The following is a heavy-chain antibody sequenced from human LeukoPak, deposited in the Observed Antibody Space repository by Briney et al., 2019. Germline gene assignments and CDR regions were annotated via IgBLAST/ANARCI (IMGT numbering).Heavy chain of an antibody. CDR3: ARAEYYYGSGSYDS. D-gene: IGHD3-10*01. CDR1: GGSISSGGYS. V-gene: IGHV4-30-4*07. Sequence: SETLSLTCAVSGGSISSGGYSWSWIRQPPGKGLEWIGYIYHNGSTYYNPSLKSRVTISEDTSKNQFSLKLSSVTAADAAVYYCARAEYYYGSGSYDSWGQGTLVTVSS. CDR2: IYHNGST. J-gene: IGHJ4*02.